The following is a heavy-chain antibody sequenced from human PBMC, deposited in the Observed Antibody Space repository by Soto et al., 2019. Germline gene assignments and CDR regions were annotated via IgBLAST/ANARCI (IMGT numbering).Heavy chain of an antibody. CDR2: IYPGDSKT. V-gene: IGHV5-51*01. Sequence: LGESLKIPCKGSGYGFTNYWLGWVRQMPGKGLEWMGFIYPGDSKTRYSPSFQGQVIISADKSISTAHLQWSSLKASDTAMYYCARVGLSMNIAATAFDYWGQGTLVTVSS. CDR1: GYGFTNYW. J-gene: IGHJ4*02. D-gene: IGHD5-12*01. CDR3: ARVGLSMNIAATAFDY.